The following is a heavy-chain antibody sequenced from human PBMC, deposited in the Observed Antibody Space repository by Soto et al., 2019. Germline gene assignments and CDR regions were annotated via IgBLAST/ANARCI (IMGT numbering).Heavy chain of an antibody. CDR1: GGSISSSSYY. J-gene: IGHJ6*02. CDR3: ARIKAAAVAGSDYYYYYGMDV. D-gene: IGHD6-19*01. CDR2: IYYSGST. V-gene: IGHV4-39*01. Sequence: SETLSLTCTVSGGSISSSSYYWGWIRQAPGKGLEWIGSIYYSGSTYYNPSLKSRVTISVDTSKNQFSLKLSSVTAADTAVYYCARIKAAAVAGSDYYYYYGMDVWGQGTTVT.